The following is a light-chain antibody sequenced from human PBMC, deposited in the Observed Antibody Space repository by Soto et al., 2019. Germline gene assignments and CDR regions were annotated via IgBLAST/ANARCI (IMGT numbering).Light chain of an antibody. J-gene: IGKJ1*01. V-gene: IGKV3-15*01. Sequence: EIVMTQSPATLSVSPGERATLSCRASQSVNNNLAWHKQKPGQAPRLLIYGASTRSTDIPARFSGSGPGTEFTPTICSPQSKDFGFCYCQQYNKWTWTFGQGTKVEI. CDR2: GAS. CDR1: QSVNNN. CDR3: QQYNKWTWT.